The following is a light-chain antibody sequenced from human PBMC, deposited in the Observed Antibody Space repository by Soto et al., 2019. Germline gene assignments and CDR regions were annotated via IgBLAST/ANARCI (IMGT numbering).Light chain of an antibody. Sequence: EIVMTQSPATLSVSPGERATLYCRASQSVRGNLAWYQQKPGQSPRLLIYGASSRATGIPVRFSGSGSGTEFTLTISSLQSEDFAVYYCQQYNNWPFITFGQGTKVDI. CDR2: GAS. CDR3: QQYNNWPFIT. CDR1: QSVRGN. J-gene: IGKJ1*01. V-gene: IGKV3-15*01.